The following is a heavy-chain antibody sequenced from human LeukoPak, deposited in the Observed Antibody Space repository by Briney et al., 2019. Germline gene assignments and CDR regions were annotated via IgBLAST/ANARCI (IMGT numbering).Heavy chain of an antibody. CDR2: ISDSSGYK. CDR3: AGYWFGEFASDY. J-gene: IGHJ4*02. Sequence: PGGSLRLSCAASGFTFSDYYTSWIRQTPGKGLEWVSYISDSSGYKNYADSVKGRFTISRDNSKNTLYLQMNSLRAEDTAVYYCAGYWFGEFASDYWGQGTLVTVSS. D-gene: IGHD3-10*01. CDR1: GFTFSDYY. V-gene: IGHV3-11*06.